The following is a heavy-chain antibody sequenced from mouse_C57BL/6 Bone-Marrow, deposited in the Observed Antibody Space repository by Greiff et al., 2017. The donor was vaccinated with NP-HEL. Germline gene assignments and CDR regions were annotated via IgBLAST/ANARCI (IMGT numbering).Heavy chain of an antibody. V-gene: IGHV5-6*02. J-gene: IGHJ4*01. CDR2: ISSGGSYT. D-gene: IGHD1-1*01. Sequence: EVKLMESGGDLVKPGGSLKLSCAASGFTFSSYGMSWVRQTPDKRLEWVATISSGGSYTYYPDSVKGRFTISRDNAKNTLYLQMSSLKSEDTAMYYCARREVDYGSNYYAMDYWGQGTSVTVSS. CDR1: GFTFSSYG. CDR3: ARREVDYGSNYYAMDY.